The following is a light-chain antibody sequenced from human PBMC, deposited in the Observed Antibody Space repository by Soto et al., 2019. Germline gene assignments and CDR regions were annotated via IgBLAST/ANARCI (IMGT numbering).Light chain of an antibody. CDR3: QQSNNWPWT. J-gene: IGKJ1*01. CDR2: DAS. V-gene: IGKV3-15*01. CDR1: QSISSW. Sequence: MTQSPSTLSASVGDRVTITCRASQSISSWLAWYQQKPGQAPRLLIYDASTRATGIPARFSGSGSGTEFTLTISSLQSEDFAVYYCQQSNNWPWTFGQGTKVDIK.